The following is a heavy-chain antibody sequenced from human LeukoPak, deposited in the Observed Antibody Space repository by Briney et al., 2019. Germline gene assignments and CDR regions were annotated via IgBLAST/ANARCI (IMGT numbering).Heavy chain of an antibody. CDR2: IIPIFGTA. Sequence: GASVNVSCKASGGTFSSYAISWVRQAPGQGLEWMGGIIPIFGTANYAQKFQGRVTITADESASTAYMDLTRLRSDDTAVYYCARRYSNSSEGYDHWGQGTLVAVSS. V-gene: IGHV1-69*13. CDR3: ARRYSNSSEGYDH. D-gene: IGHD6-6*01. J-gene: IGHJ4*02. CDR1: GGTFSSYA.